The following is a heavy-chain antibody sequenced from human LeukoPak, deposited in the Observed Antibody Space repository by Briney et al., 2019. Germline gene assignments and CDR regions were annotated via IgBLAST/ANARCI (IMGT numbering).Heavy chain of an antibody. Sequence: GRSLRLSCAASGFTFSSYGMHWVRQAPGKGLEWVAVISYDGSNKYYADSVKGRFTISRDNSKNTLYLQMNSLRAEDTAVYYCARDPIIGYSSGWYPFYWGQGTLVTVSS. CDR3: ARDPIIGYSSGWYPFY. CDR1: GFTFSSYG. V-gene: IGHV3-30*03. CDR2: ISYDGSNK. D-gene: IGHD6-19*01. J-gene: IGHJ4*02.